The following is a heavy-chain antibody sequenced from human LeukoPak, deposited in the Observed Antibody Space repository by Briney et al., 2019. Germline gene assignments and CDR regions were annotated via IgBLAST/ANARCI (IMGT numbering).Heavy chain of an antibody. CDR3: ARTMAGVWGSYDY. V-gene: IGHV1-2*02. D-gene: IGHD3-16*01. CDR2: TNPNSDGT. J-gene: IGHJ4*02. CDR1: GYTFSDHY. Sequence: ASVKVSCKASGYTFSDHYMHWVRQAPGQGLEWMGWTNPNSDGTKYAEKSQGRVTMTWDTSISTGYMEVSRLRYDDTAVYYCARTMAGVWGSYDYWGQGTLVSVSS.